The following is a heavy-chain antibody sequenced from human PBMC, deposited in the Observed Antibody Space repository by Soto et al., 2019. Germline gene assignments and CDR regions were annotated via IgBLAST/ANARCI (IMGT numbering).Heavy chain of an antibody. Sequence: QVQLQESGTGLVKPSETLSLTCTVSGGSISSYYWSWIRQPPGKGLEWIGYTYYSGSTNYNPSLKSRVTISVDTSKNQFSLKLSSVTAADTAVYYCARHSSGWPGGWFDPWGQGTLVTVSS. D-gene: IGHD6-19*01. CDR1: GGSISSYY. V-gene: IGHV4-59*01. CDR2: TYYSGST. CDR3: ARHSSGWPGGWFDP. J-gene: IGHJ5*02.